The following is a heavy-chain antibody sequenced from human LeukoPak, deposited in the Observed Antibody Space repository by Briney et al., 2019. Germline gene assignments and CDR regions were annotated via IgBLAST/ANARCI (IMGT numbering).Heavy chain of an antibody. V-gene: IGHV4-59*01. CDR1: GGSISSYY. CDR3: ARAADPGAFDI. CDR2: IYYSGST. Sequence: SETLSLTRTVSGGSISSYYWSWIRQPPGKGLEWIGYIYYSGSTNYNPSLKSRVTISVDTSKNQFSLKLSSVTAADTAVYYCARAADPGAFDIWGQGTMVTVSS. D-gene: IGHD7-27*01. J-gene: IGHJ3*02.